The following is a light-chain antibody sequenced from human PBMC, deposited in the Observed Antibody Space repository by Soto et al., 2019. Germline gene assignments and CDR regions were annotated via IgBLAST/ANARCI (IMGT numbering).Light chain of an antibody. V-gene: IGLV1-51*01. CDR2: DSN. CDR3: ATWDSALSYVV. Sequence: QAVVTQPPSVSAAPGQRVSISCSGSGSNIGSNSVCWYQQLPGTAPKLLIFDSNKRPSGSPDRFSGSKSGTSATLGISGLQTGDEADYFCATWDSALSYVVFGGGTKVTVL. CDR1: GSNIGSNS. J-gene: IGLJ2*01.